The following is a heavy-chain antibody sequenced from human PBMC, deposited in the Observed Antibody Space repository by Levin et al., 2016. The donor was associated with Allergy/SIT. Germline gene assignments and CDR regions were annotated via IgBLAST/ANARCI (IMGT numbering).Heavy chain of an antibody. CDR3: ARADSSGYYWTD. Sequence: WVRQAPGQGLEWMGIINPSGGSTSYAQKFQGRVTMTRDTSTSTVYMELSSLRSEDTAVYYCARADSSGYYWTDWGQGTMVTVSS. CDR2: INPSGGST. D-gene: IGHD3-22*01. V-gene: IGHV1-46*01. J-gene: IGHJ3*01.